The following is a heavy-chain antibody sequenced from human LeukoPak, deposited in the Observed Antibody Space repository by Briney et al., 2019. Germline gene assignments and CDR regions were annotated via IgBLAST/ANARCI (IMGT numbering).Heavy chain of an antibody. V-gene: IGHV4-34*01. J-gene: IGHJ4*02. D-gene: IGHD2-15*01. Sequence: PSETLSLTCAVSGVSFSSYFWTWIRQPPGKGLEWIGEINHGGSTNYKSSLQSRVTISVDNSKNQFSLRLNSVTAADTAVYYCARDYCSDGTCYPDCWGQGTLVTVSS. CDR3: ARDYCSDGTCYPDC. CDR1: GVSFSSYF. CDR2: INHGGST.